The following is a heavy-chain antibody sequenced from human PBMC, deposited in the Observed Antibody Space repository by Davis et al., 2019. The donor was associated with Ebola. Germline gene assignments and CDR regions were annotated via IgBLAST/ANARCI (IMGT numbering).Heavy chain of an antibody. CDR2: ISSSGSTI. CDR3: ARGGRKTYYDYIWGSYRYNPPLDY. Sequence: GESLKISCAASGFTFSDYYMSWIRQAPGKGLEWVSYISSSGSTIYYADSVKGRFTISRDNAKNSLYLQMNSLRAEDTAVYYCARGGRKTYYDYIWGSYRYNPPLDYWGQGTLVTVSS. V-gene: IGHV3-11*04. J-gene: IGHJ4*02. D-gene: IGHD3-16*02. CDR1: GFTFSDYY.